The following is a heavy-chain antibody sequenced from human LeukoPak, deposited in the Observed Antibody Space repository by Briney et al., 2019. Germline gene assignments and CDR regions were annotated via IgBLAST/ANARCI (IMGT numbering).Heavy chain of an antibody. CDR2: INPNRGET. CDR3: VRSPTSGTYYNRPYYFDY. J-gene: IGHJ4*02. CDR1: GYTFTAYL. D-gene: IGHD3-10*01. V-gene: IGHV1-2*02. Sequence: ASVKVSCKASGYTFTAYLLHWVRQAPGQGLEWMGWINPNRGETDYAQNFQGRVTMTRDTSIDTAYMDLNRLRPDDTAVYYCVRSPTSGTYYNRPYYFDYWGQGTLVTVSS.